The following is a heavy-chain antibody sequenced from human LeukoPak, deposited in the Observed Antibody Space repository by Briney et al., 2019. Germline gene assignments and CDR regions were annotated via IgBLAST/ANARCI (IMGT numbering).Heavy chain of an antibody. CDR1: GFTVSSNY. Sequence: PGGSLRLSCAASGFTVSSNYMSWVRQAPGKGLEWVSVLYSGGATHYADSVKGRLTISRDNSKNTLYLQMNSLRAEDTAVYYCAKGAIGGQPEPFDYWGQGTLVIVSS. V-gene: IGHV3-53*01. J-gene: IGHJ4*02. CDR2: LYSGGAT. CDR3: AKGAIGGQPEPFDY. D-gene: IGHD3-22*01.